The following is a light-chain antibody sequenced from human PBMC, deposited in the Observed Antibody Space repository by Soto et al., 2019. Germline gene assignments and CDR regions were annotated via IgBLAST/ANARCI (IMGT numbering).Light chain of an antibody. CDR3: QQYGSSPRT. J-gene: IGKJ1*01. CDR1: QSIGDT. Sequence: EIMMTQSPATLSVSPGGRATLSCRASQSIGDTLAWYQQKPGQAPRLLIYGASSRATGIPDRFSGSGSGTDFTLTFSRLEPEDFAVYYCQQYGSSPRTFGQGTKVDI. CDR2: GAS. V-gene: IGKV3-20*01.